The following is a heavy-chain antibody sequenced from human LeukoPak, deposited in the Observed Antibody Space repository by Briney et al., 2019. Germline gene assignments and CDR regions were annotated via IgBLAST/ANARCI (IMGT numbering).Heavy chain of an antibody. V-gene: IGHV3-30*19. CDR2: ISYVGSNK. J-gene: IGHJ4*02. CDR3: ARAGLYFDWLLLDY. D-gene: IGHD3-9*01. CDR1: GFIFSCSS. Sequence: SGGSLRLPCAASGFIFSCSSMLGVRQAPGKGLEGVAGISYVGSNKYYAASVKGRFTISRDNSKNTLYLQMNSLRAEDTAVYYCARAGLYFDWLLLDYWGQGTLVTVSS.